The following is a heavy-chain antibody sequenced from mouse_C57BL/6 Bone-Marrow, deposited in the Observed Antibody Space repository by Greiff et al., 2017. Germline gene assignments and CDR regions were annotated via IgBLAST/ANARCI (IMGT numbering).Heavy chain of an antibody. CDR1: GFSFTSYA. D-gene: IGHD1-1*01. V-gene: IGHV2-9-1*01. CDR2: IWTGGGT. CDR3: ASYYYGSWFAY. J-gene: IGHJ3*01. Sequence: QVQLKESGPGLVAPSQSLSISCTVSGFSFTSYAISWVRQPPGKGLEWLGVIWTGGGTNNNSAHKSRLSICKDNSKSQVVLKMNSRQTDDTARYDCASYYYGSWFAYWGQGTLVTVSA.